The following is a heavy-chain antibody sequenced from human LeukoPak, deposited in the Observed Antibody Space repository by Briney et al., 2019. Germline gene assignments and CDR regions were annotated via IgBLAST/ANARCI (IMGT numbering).Heavy chain of an antibody. J-gene: IGHJ4*02. V-gene: IGHV6-1*01. CDR2: TYYRSKWFI. CDR3: TRSDCSSGRCPGFDN. D-gene: IGHD6-19*01. CDR1: GDSVSSNNAA. Sequence: SQTLSLTCGISGDSVSSNNAAWNWIRQSPSRGLEWLGRTYYRSKWFINYAPFVKSRIIINPDTPKNQVSLQLNSVTPEDTAVYYCTRSDCSSGRCPGFDNWGQGTLVTVSS.